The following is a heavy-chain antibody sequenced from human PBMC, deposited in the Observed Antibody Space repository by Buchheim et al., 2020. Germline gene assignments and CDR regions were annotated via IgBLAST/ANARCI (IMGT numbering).Heavy chain of an antibody. D-gene: IGHD3-3*01. J-gene: IGHJ6*02. CDR2: IRGSGGSA. CDR1: GLTFSDYA. V-gene: IGHV3-23*01. Sequence: EVQLLESGGDSVQPGESLRLSCVASGLTFSDYAMTWVRQAPGKGLEWVSAIRGSGGSAYYAVSVKGRFTASRDNSKNTLSLQMNSLRADDTAIYYCAKNIGPLEWVLYGLDVWGQGTT. CDR3: AKNIGPLEWVLYGLDV.